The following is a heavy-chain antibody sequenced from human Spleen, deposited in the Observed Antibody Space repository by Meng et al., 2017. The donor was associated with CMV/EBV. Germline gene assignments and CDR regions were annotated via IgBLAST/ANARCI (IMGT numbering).Heavy chain of an antibody. J-gene: IGHJ4*02. CDR2: INPNSGGT. CDR1: GFTFSSYS. CDR3: ARDPGLQGYFDY. D-gene: IGHD2-15*01. V-gene: IGHV1-2*02. Sequence: ASVKVSCAASGFTFSSYSMNWVRQAPGKGLEWMGWINPNSGGTNYAQKFQGRVTMTRDTSISTAYMELSRLRSDGTAVYYCARDPGLQGYFDYWGQGTLVTVSS.